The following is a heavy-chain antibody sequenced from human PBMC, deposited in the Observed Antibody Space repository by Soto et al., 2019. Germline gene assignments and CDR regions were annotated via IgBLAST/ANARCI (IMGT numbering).Heavy chain of an antibody. CDR1: GFTFSSYA. Sequence: GGSLRLSCAASGFTFSSYAMSWVRQAPGKGLEWVSAISGSGGSTYYADSVKGRFTISRDDSKNTLYLQMNSLRAEDTAVYYCAKDSLLVPAASDYWGQGTLVTVSS. CDR3: AKDSLLVPAASDY. J-gene: IGHJ4*02. V-gene: IGHV3-23*01. CDR2: ISGSGGST. D-gene: IGHD2-2*01.